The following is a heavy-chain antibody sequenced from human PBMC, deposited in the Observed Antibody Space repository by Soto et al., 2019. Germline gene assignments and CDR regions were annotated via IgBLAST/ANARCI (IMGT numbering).Heavy chain of an antibody. V-gene: IGHV4-34*01. Sequence: SETLSLTCAVYGGSLSGYYWSWIRQPPGKALEWIGEFNHSGDTNYNPSLKSRVTISVDTSKNQLFLNLSSVTAADTAMYYCARHHVRGRTIAGAAEFWGQGTLVTVSS. D-gene: IGHD1-26*01. CDR3: ARHHVRGRTIAGAAEF. CDR2: FNHSGDT. CDR1: GGSLSGYY. J-gene: IGHJ4*02.